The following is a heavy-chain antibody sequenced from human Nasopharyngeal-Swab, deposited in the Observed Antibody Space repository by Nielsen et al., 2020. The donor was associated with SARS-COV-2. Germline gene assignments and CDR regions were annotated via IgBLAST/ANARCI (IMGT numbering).Heavy chain of an antibody. CDR1: GFTVSSNY. D-gene: IGHD1-26*01. CDR3: ARDWEDYYGMDV. V-gene: IGHV3-53*01. J-gene: IGHJ6*02. Sequence: GESLISCAASGFTVSSNYMSWVRQAPGKGLEWVSVIYSGGSTYYADSVKGRFTISRDNSKNTLYLQMNSLRAEDTAVYYCARDWEDYYGMDVWGQGTTVTVSS. CDR2: IYSGGST.